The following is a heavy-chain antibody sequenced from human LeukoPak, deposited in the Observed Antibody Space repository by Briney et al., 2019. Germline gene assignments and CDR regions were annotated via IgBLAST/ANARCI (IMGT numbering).Heavy chain of an antibody. CDR1: GFTVSSNY. V-gene: IGHV3-66*01. D-gene: IGHD5-24*01. Sequence: PGGSLRLSCAASGFTVSSNYMSWVRQAPGKGLEWVSVIYTGGSTYYADSVKDRFTISRDSYKNSLYLQMNSLRVEDTAVYYYASPRRDGYNYFEYWGQGTLVTVSS. J-gene: IGHJ4*02. CDR3: ASPRRDGYNYFEY. CDR2: IYTGGST.